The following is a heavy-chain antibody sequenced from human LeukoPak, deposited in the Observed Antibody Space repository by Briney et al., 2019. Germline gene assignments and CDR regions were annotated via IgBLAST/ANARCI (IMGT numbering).Heavy chain of an antibody. D-gene: IGHD2-2*01. V-gene: IGHV4-34*01. J-gene: IGHJ5*02. CDR1: GGSFSGYY. CDR3: ARGLIGYCSSTSNNWFDP. CDR2: INHSGST. Sequence: PSETLSLTCAVYGGSFSGYYWSWIRQPPGKGLEWIGEINHSGSTNYTPSLKSRVTISVDTSKNQFSLKLSYVTAADTAVYYCARGLIGYCSSTSNNWFDPWGQGTLVTVSS.